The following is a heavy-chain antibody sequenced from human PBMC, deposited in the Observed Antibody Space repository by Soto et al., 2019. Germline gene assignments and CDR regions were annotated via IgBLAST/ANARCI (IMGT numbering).Heavy chain of an antibody. V-gene: IGHV3-23*01. J-gene: IGHJ4*02. CDR3: AKDARVGELRAFDY. D-gene: IGHD1-26*01. CDR1: RFTFRTYA. Sequence: EVHLLESGGGLVQPGESLRLSCTASRFTFRTYALSWVRQSQGKGLEWVSGISGSGVGTYYADSVKGRFTISRDNSNNTLYLQMTSLRAEDTAVYYCAKDARVGELRAFDYWGQGTLVTVSS. CDR2: ISGSGVGT.